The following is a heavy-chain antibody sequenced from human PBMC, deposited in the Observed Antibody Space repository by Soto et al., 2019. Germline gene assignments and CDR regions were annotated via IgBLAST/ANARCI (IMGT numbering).Heavy chain of an antibody. Sequence: EVQLVESGGGLVQPGGSLRLSCAASGFTFSSYSMNWVRQAPGKGLEWVSYISSSSSTIYYADSVKGRFTISRDNAKNSLYLQMNSLGAADTAVYYCARADSGYAHGYYYYGMDVWGQGTTVTVSS. CDR2: ISSSSSTI. V-gene: IGHV3-48*01. J-gene: IGHJ6*02. CDR3: ARADSGYAHGYYYYGMDV. D-gene: IGHD5-12*01. CDR1: GFTFSSYS.